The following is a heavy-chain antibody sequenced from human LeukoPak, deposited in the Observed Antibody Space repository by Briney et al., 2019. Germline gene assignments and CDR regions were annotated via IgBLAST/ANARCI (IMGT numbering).Heavy chain of an antibody. Sequence: SETLSLTCTVSGGSISSYYWSWIRQPAGKGLEWIGYIYYSGNSNYNPSLKSRVTISVDTSKNQFSLKLSSVTAADTAVYYCAGLGASGNGYLSWFDPWGQGTLVTVSS. D-gene: IGHD3-22*01. CDR2: IYYSGNS. CDR3: AGLGASGNGYLSWFDP. CDR1: GGSISSYY. V-gene: IGHV4-59*01. J-gene: IGHJ5*02.